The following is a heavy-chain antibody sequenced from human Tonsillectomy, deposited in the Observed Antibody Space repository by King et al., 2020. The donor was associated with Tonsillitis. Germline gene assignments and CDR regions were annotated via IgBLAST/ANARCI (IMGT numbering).Heavy chain of an antibody. Sequence: QLVQSGAEVKKPGASVKVSCMASGYTFTSYDINWVRQATGQGLEWMGWMNPNSGNTGYAQKFQGRVTMTRNTSISTAYMELSSLRSEDTAVYYCARTGEWDYSDSNGASYYYYGMDVWGQGTTVTVSS. CDR1: GYTFTSYD. J-gene: IGHJ6*02. D-gene: IGHD3-22*01. V-gene: IGHV1-8*02. CDR2: MNPNSGNT. CDR3: ARTGEWDYSDSNGASYYYYGMDV.